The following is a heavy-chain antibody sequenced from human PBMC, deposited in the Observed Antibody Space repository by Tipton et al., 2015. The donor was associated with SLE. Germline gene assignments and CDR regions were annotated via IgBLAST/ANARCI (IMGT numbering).Heavy chain of an antibody. Sequence: TLSLTCTVSGGSISTFFWSWIRQPPGKGLEWIGYIYSGSSYFNPSLRSRVSMSIDKSKNQISLTMSSVTAADTAVYYCVRLRSKVLIDYWGQGTLVTVSS. CDR2: IYSGSS. J-gene: IGHJ4*02. V-gene: IGHV4-59*01. CDR3: VRLRSKVLIDY. D-gene: IGHD2-8*01. CDR1: GGSISTFF.